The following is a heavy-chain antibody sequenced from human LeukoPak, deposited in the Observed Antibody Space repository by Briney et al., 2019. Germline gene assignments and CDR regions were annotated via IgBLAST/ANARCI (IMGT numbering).Heavy chain of an antibody. CDR3: ARVEGYYDILTGYPDY. D-gene: IGHD3-9*01. V-gene: IGHV3-11*06. CDR1: GFTFSDYY. CDR2: ISSSSSYT. Sequence: PGGSLRLSCAASGFTFSDYYMSWIRQAPGKGLEWVSYISSSSSYTNYADSVKGRFTISRDNAKNSLYLQMNSLRAEDTAVYYCARVEGYYDILTGYPDYWGQGTLVTVSP. J-gene: IGHJ4*02.